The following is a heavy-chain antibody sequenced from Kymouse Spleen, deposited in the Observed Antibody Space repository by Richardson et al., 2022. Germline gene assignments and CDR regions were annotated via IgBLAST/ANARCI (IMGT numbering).Heavy chain of an antibody. V-gene: IGHV2-5*10. D-gene: IGHD3-10*01. Sequence: QITLKESGPTLVKPTQTLTLTCTFSGFSLSTSGVGVGWIRQPPGKALEWLALIYWDDDKRYSPSLKSRLTITKDTSKNQVVLTMTNMDPVDTATYYCAHRAGHMVRGVPYYYYYGMDVWGQGTTVTVSS. CDR3: AHRAGHMVRGVPYYYYYGMDV. J-gene: IGHJ6*02. CDR1: GFSLSTSGVG. CDR2: IYWDDDK.